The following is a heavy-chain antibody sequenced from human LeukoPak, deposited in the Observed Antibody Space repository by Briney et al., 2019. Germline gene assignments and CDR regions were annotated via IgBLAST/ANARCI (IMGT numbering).Heavy chain of an antibody. CDR1: GGSISSYY. CDR3: AGERQFFGESD. D-gene: IGHD3-10*01. J-gene: IGHJ4*02. Sequence: SETLSLTCTVSGGSISSYYWNWIRQPPGKGLEWIGYIYYSGSTNYNPSLRSRVTTSVDTSKNQFSLRLTSVTAADTAVYYCAGERQFFGESDWGKGTLVTVSS. CDR2: IYYSGST. V-gene: IGHV4-59*01.